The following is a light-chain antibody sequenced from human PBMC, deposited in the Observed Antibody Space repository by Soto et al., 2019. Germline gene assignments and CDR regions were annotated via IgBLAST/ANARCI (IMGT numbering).Light chain of an antibody. CDR2: EVS. CDR1: SSDVGSYNL. Sequence: QSALTQPASVSGSPGQSITISCTGTSSDVGSYNLVSWYQQHPGKAPKLMIYEVSKRPSGVSNRFSGSKSGNTASLTISGLQADEADYYCCSYAGSFVVFGGGTKLTVL. CDR3: CSYAGSFVV. J-gene: IGLJ2*01. V-gene: IGLV2-23*02.